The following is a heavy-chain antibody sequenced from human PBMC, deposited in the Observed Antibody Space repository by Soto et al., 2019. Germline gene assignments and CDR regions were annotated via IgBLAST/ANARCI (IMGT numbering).Heavy chain of an antibody. CDR2: IIPIFGTA. Sequence: QVQLVQSGAEVKKPGSSVKVSCKASGGTFSSYAITWVRQAPGQGLEWMGGIIPIFGTANYAQKFQGRVTMTADESLTTAYMELSRLISEDTAVYYCARDCPRSSSDPWGQGTLVSVSS. J-gene: IGHJ5*02. CDR1: GGTFSSYA. CDR3: ARDCPRSSSDP. V-gene: IGHV1-69*01.